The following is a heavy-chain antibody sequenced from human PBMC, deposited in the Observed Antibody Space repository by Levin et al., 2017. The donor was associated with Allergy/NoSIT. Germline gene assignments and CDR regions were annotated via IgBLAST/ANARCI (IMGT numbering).Heavy chain of an antibody. CDR1: GFTFRSSG. CDR2: ISYDGSNI. CDR3: AKGSGIFDY. V-gene: IGHV3-30*18. Sequence: AGESLKISCAASGFTFRSSGMHWVRQPPGGGLEWVAVISYDGSNIHYADSVKGRFTISRDNSKNTLFLQMDSLGAEDTAVYYCAKGSGIFDYWGQGALVTVSS. J-gene: IGHJ4*02.